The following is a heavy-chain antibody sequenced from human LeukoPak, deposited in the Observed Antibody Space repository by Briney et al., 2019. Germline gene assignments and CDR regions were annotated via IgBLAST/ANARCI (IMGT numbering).Heavy chain of an antibody. V-gene: IGHV1-69*01. J-gene: IGHJ4*02. Sequence: SVKVSCKASGGTFSSYAISWVRQAPGQGLEWMGGIIPIFGTANYAQKFQGRVTITADESTSTAYMELSSLRSEDTAVYYCATVSGITMVRGVIFASGYFDYWGQGTLVTVSS. CDR1: GGTFSSYA. CDR2: IIPIFGTA. D-gene: IGHD3-10*01. CDR3: ATVSGITMVRGVIFASGYFDY.